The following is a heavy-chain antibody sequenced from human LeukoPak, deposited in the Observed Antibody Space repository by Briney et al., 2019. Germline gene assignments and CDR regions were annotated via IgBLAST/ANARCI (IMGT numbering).Heavy chain of an antibody. CDR1: GGSISSYF. J-gene: IGHJ4*02. CDR2: ISYSGST. Sequence: PSETLSLTCAVSGGSISSYFWHWIRQPPGKGVEWIGYISYSGSTNYNLSLKSRVTISQDTSKNQFSLKLSSVTAADTAVYYCATNYYDSSGYYYGLGYWGQGTLVTVSS. V-gene: IGHV4-59*01. CDR3: ATNYYDSSGYYYGLGY. D-gene: IGHD3-22*01.